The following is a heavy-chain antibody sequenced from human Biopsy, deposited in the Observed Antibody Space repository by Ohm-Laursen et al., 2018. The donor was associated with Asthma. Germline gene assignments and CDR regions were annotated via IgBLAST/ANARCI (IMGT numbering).Heavy chain of an antibody. D-gene: IGHD2-15*01. CDR3: AGFVQAEEGVF. CDR2: INGDGSQK. CDR1: GFTFSSYA. Sequence: GSLRLSCSASGFTFSSYAMSWVRQTPGKGLEWVATINGDGSQKSYVDSVTGRFTISRDNSKNSLHLEMNSLRAEDTAVYFCAGFVQAEEGVFWGQGARVTVSS. V-gene: IGHV3-7*01. J-gene: IGHJ4*02.